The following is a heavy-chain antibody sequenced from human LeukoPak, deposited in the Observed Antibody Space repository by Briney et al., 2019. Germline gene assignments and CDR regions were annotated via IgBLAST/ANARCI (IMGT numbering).Heavy chain of an antibody. J-gene: IGHJ6*02. V-gene: IGHV3-23*01. Sequence: GGSLRLSCAASGFIFSTYSINWVRQAPGKGLEWVSAISGSGGSTYYADSVKGRFTISRDNSKNTLYLQMNSLRAEDTAVYYCAKDLGGYCSGGSCYLYGMDVWGQGTTVTVSS. CDR2: ISGSGGST. D-gene: IGHD2-15*01. CDR3: AKDLGGYCSGGSCYLYGMDV. CDR1: GFIFSTYS.